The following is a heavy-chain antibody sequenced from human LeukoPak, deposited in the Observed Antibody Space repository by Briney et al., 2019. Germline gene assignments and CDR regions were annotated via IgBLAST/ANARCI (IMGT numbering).Heavy chain of an antibody. Sequence: SETLPLTCTVSGGSISSYYWSRIRQPPGKGLEWIGYIYYSGSTKYNPSLKSRVTISVDTSKTQFSLKLSSVTAADTAVYYCARDLPTNYYGSGNYYAFDIWGQGTMVTVSS. CDR2: IYYSGST. CDR3: ARDLPTNYYGSGNYYAFDI. D-gene: IGHD3-10*01. V-gene: IGHV4-59*01. J-gene: IGHJ3*02. CDR1: GGSISSYY.